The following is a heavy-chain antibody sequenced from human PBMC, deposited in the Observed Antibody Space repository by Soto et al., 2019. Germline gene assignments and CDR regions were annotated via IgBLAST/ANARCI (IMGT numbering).Heavy chain of an antibody. D-gene: IGHD3-10*01. V-gene: IGHV3-13*01. CDR2: IDSAGDA. J-gene: IGHJ5*02. Sequence: EVQLVEFGGGLVQPGGSLRLSCAASGFTFSSHDMHWVRQVTGKGLEWVSGIDSAGDAKYPASVEGRFTISRENAKDSLHLQMNSLRADDTAVYYCVRGGIRGVTWNWFDTWGQGTLVTVSS. CDR3: VRGGIRGVTWNWFDT. CDR1: GFTFSSHD.